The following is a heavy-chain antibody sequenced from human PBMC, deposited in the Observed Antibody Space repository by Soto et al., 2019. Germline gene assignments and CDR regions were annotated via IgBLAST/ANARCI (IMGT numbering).Heavy chain of an antibody. Sequence: QVQLVESGGGVVQPGRSLRLSCAASGFTFSGYGMHWFRRAPGKGLGWGAVISYDGSNKYYADSVKGRFTISRDNSKNTLYLQMNSLRVEDTAVFYCAKDLYCGGDCYSHFDYWGQGTLVAVSS. CDR2: ISYDGSNK. CDR3: AKDLYCGGDCYSHFDY. J-gene: IGHJ4*02. V-gene: IGHV3-30*18. D-gene: IGHD2-21*02. CDR1: GFTFSGYG.